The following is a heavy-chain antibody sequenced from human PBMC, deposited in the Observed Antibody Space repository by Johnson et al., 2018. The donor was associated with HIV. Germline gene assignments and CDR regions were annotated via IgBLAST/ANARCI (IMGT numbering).Heavy chain of an antibody. Sequence: MQLVESGGGVVQPGGSLRLSCAASGLTLSRCDMHWVRQAPGKGLEWVSGISGSGSSTHYAASVKGRFTISRDNSKKTLYLQMNSLRVEDTAIYYCARGDIVVVPAATRAQDAFDIWGQGTMVTVSS. V-gene: IGHV3-23*04. CDR1: GLTLSRCD. CDR3: ARGDIVVVPAATRAQDAFDI. D-gene: IGHD2-2*01. CDR2: ISGSGSST. J-gene: IGHJ3*02.